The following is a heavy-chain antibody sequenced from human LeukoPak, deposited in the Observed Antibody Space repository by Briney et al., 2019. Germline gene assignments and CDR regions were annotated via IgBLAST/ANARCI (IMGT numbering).Heavy chain of an antibody. CDR2: IFPSGGEI. V-gene: IGHV3-23*01. Sequence: RTGGSLRLSCAASGFTFSTFAMIWVRQPPGKGLEWVSSIFPSGGEIHYADSVRGRFTISRDSSKNTLYLQMNSLRAEDAAVYYCAKAPVTSCRGAYCYPFDYWGQGTLVTVSS. J-gene: IGHJ4*02. CDR1: GFTFSTFA. CDR3: AKAPVTSCRGAYCYPFDY. D-gene: IGHD2-21*01.